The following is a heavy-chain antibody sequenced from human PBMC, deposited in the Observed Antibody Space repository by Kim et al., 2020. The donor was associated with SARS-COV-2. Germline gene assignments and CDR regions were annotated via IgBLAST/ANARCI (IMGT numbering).Heavy chain of an antibody. CDR2: GST. J-gene: IGHJ4*02. V-gene: IGHV4-39*01. D-gene: IGHD6-13*01. CDR3: AREQQLVDY. Sequence: GSTYDNPSLKSRVTISVDTSKNQFSLKLSSVTAADTAVYYCAREQQLVDYWGQGTLVTVSS.